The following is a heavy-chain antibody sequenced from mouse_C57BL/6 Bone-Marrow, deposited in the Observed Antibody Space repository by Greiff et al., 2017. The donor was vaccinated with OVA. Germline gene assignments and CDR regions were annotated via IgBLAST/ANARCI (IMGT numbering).Heavy chain of an antibody. D-gene: IGHD1-1*01. CDR1: GYTFTSYW. CDR2: IHPNSGST. J-gene: IGHJ3*01. Sequence: QVHVKQPGAELVKPGASVKLSCKASGYTFTSYWMHWVKQRPGQGLEWIGMIHPNSGSTNYNEKFKSKATLTVDKSSSTAYMQLSSLTSEDSAVYYCATHYYGSRGGFAYWGQGTLVTVSA. CDR3: ATHYYGSRGGFAY. V-gene: IGHV1-64*01.